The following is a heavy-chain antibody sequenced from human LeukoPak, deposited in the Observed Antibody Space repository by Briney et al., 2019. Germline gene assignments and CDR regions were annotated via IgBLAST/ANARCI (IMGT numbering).Heavy chain of an antibody. CDR3: ARHRSHRGCFVP. CDR1: GDSIRSSDYC. CDR2: LYFSGST. D-gene: IGHD3-22*01. Sequence: SETLSLTCTVSGDSIRSSDYCWSWIRQPPGRGLEFVGCLYFSGSTYYHPSLNGRAPISVDTPNNQFSLNLYSLTAAVTALYFCARHRSHRGCFVPWGQGTLVTVSS. J-gene: IGHJ5*02. V-gene: IGHV4-39*01.